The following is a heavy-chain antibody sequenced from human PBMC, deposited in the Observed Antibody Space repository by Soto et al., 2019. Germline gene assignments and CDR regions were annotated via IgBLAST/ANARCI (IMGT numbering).Heavy chain of an antibody. CDR1: GFTFSSYS. D-gene: IGHD4-17*01. Sequence: PXGSLRLSCSASGFTFSSYSMNWVRQAPGKGLEWVSSISSSSSYIYYADSVKGRFTISRDNAKNSLYLQMNSLRAEDTAVYYCARDAGTTGTKFDSWGQGTLVTVSS. CDR2: ISSSSSYI. J-gene: IGHJ4*02. V-gene: IGHV3-21*01. CDR3: ARDAGTTGTKFDS.